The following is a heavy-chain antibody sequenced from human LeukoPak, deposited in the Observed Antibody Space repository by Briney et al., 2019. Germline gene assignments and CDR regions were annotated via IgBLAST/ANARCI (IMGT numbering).Heavy chain of an antibody. CDR1: GYSFTSYW. Sequence: ASVKVSCKASGYSFTSYWIGWVRQMPGKGLEWMVIIYPGDSDTRYSPSFQGQVTISADKSISTAYLQWSSLKASDTAMYYCARQVVRSSYYYYYMDVWGKGTTVTVSS. V-gene: IGHV5-51*01. CDR3: ARQVVRSSYYYYYMDV. CDR2: IYPGDSDT. J-gene: IGHJ6*03. D-gene: IGHD3-22*01.